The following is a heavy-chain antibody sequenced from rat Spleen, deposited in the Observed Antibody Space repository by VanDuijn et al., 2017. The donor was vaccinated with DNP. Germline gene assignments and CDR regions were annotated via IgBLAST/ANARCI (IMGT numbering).Heavy chain of an antibody. CDR2: ITSSGGST. Sequence: EVQLVESGGDLVQPGRSLKLSCVASGFTFNKYWMTWIRQVPGKGLEWVAAITSSGGSTYYPDSVKGRFTISRDNAENTVCLQMNSLRSEDTATYYCAKDRTGGFAMDAWGQGTSVTVSS. CDR3: AKDRTGGFAMDA. CDR1: GFTFNKYW. V-gene: IGHV5-31*01. D-gene: IGHD4-1*01. J-gene: IGHJ4*01.